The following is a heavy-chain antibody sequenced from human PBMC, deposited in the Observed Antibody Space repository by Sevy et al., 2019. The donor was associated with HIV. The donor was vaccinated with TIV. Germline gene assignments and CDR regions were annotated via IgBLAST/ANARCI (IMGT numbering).Heavy chain of an antibody. V-gene: IGHV3-48*01. D-gene: IGHD3-3*01. CDR1: GFTFSSYS. Sequence: VGSLRLSCAASGFTFSSYSMNWVRQAPGKGLEWVSYISSSSSTIYYADSVKGRFTISRDNAKNSLYLQMNSLRAEDTAVYYCARDFLFPDYWGQGTLVTVSS. J-gene: IGHJ4*02. CDR2: ISSSSSTI. CDR3: ARDFLFPDY.